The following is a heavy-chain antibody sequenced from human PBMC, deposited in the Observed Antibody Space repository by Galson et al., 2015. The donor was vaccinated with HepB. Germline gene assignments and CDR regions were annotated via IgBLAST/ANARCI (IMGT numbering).Heavy chain of an antibody. Sequence: TLSLTCTVSGGSISSDNYYWSWIRQPAGKGLEWIGRIDTSGSTSYNPSLKSRVTMSVDTSKNQFSLKLSSVTAGDTAVYYCARNNWNYEWFDPWGQGTLVTVSS. CDR3: ARNNWNYEWFDP. CDR2: IDTSGST. CDR1: GGSISSDNYY. D-gene: IGHD1-7*01. V-gene: IGHV4-61*02. J-gene: IGHJ5*02.